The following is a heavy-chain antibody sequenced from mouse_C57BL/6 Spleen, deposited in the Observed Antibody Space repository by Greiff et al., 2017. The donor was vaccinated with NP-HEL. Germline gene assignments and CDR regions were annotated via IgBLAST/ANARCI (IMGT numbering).Heavy chain of an antibody. D-gene: IGHD2-4*01. CDR2: IWSGGST. CDR1: GFSLTSYG. Sequence: QVQLQQSGPGLVQPSQSLSITCTVSGFSLTSYGVHWVRQSPGKGLEWLGVIWSGGSTDYNAAFISRLSISKDNSKSQVFFKMNSLQADDTAIYYCARKDNDYDGFAYWGQGTLVTVSA. CDR3: ARKDNDYDGFAY. J-gene: IGHJ3*01. V-gene: IGHV2-2*01.